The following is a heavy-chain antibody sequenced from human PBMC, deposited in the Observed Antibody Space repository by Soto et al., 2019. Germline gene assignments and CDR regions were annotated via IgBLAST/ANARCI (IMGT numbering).Heavy chain of an antibody. D-gene: IGHD4-17*01. Sequence: GASVKVSCKASGGTFSSYAISWVRQAPGQGLEWMGGIIPIFGTANYAQKFQGRVTITADESTSTAYMELSSLRSEDTAVYYCARVVLPTVSPRRQFYYYYYGMDVWGQGTTVTVS. CDR1: GGTFSSYA. CDR3: ARVVLPTVSPRRQFYYYYYGMDV. CDR2: IIPIFGTA. V-gene: IGHV1-69*13. J-gene: IGHJ6*02.